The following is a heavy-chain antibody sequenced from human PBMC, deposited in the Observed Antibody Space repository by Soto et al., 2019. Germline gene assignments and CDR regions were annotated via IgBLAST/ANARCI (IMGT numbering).Heavy chain of an antibody. CDR1: GYTFTSYG. D-gene: IGHD3-22*01. J-gene: IGHJ5*02. CDR2: ISAYNGNT. V-gene: IGHV1-18*04. Sequence: ASVKVSCKASGYTFTSYGISWLRQAPGQGLEWMGWISAYNGNTNYAQKLQGRVTMTTDTSTSTAYMELRSLRSDDTAVYYCARGPHHAPKTYYYDSSGYYYDWFDPWGQGTLVTVSS. CDR3: ARGPHHAPKTYYYDSSGYYYDWFDP.